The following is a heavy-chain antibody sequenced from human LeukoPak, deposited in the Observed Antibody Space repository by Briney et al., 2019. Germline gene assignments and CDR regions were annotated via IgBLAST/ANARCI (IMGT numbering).Heavy chain of an antibody. Sequence: GGSLRLSCTASGFTFSTYAMSWVRQAPGKGLEWVSGFSATFSTHYADSVGGRFTISRDTSKNTLYLEMSSLRAEDTAVYYCAKYCDSATCYPRHFQHWGQGTLVTVSS. V-gene: IGHV3-23*01. CDR2: FSATFST. CDR1: GFTFSTYA. D-gene: IGHD2-2*01. CDR3: AKYCDSATCYPRHFQH. J-gene: IGHJ1*01.